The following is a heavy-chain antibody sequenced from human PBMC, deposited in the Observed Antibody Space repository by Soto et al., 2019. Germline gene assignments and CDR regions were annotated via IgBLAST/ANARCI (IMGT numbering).Heavy chain of an antibody. V-gene: IGHV1-18*01. CDR2: ISGYNGNT. CDR3: ARGNTADLETDYYGMDV. CDR1: GYTFTSYY. J-gene: IGHJ6*02. Sequence: VASVKVSCKASGYTFTSYYISWVRQAPGQGLEWMGWISGYNGNTNYAQKLQGRVTMTTDTSTSTAYMELRSLRSDDTAVYYCARGNTADLETDYYGMDVWGQGTTVTVSS. D-gene: IGHD5-18*01.